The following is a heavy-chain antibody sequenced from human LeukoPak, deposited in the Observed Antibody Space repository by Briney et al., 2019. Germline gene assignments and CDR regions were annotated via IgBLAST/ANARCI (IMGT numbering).Heavy chain of an antibody. V-gene: IGHV1-2*02. CDR3: ARDLVAANYGMDV. D-gene: IGHD2-15*01. J-gene: IGHJ6*02. Sequence: ASVKVSCKASGYTFTGYYMHWVRQAPGQGLEWMGWINPNSGGTNYAQKFQGRVTMTRDTSISTAYMELSRLRSDDTAVSYCARDLVAANYGMDVWGQGTTVTVSS. CDR2: INPNSGGT. CDR1: GYTFTGYY.